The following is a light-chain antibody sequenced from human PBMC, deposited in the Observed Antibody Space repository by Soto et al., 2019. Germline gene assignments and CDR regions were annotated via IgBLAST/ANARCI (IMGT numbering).Light chain of an antibody. J-gene: IGLJ3*02. CDR1: SNDIGGHNH. V-gene: IGLV2-23*02. Sequence: QSALTQPASVSGSPGQSITISCTGTSNDIGGHNHVSWYQQHPGNSPKLIIYEVTERPSGVSNRFSASTSGTTASLTISGLQAEDEADYYCCSYAGIITWVCGGGTKLTVL. CDR2: EVT. CDR3: CSYAGIITWV.